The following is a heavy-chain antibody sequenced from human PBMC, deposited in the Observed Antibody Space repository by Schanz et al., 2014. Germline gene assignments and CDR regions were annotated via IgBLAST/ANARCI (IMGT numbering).Heavy chain of an antibody. V-gene: IGHV3-11*04. D-gene: IGHD1-26*01. CDR1: GFIFNDYY. J-gene: IGHJ4*02. CDR3: ARGGATRFDY. CDR2: ISRDGTTS. Sequence: VQLEESGGGLVKPGGSLRLSCAASGFIFNDYYMNWIRQAPGKGLEWLSYISRDGTTSYYADSVKGRFTISRDNAKNSLYLQMNSLRDEDTAVYYCARGGATRFDYGGQGTLVTVSS.